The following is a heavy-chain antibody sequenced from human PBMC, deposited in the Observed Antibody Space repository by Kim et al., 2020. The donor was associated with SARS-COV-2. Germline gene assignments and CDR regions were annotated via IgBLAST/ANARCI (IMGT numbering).Heavy chain of an antibody. CDR2: TSVYNDNT. V-gene: IGHV1-18*01. Sequence: ASVKVSCKASGYIFTTYGISWVRQAPGQGLEWVGWTSVYNDNTNYAQKLQGRVTITTDTSTSTTYMELRSLISDDTAVYYCARGGTGAGMDVWGQGTTVT. D-gene: IGHD7-27*01. CDR3: ARGGTGAGMDV. J-gene: IGHJ6*02. CDR1: GYIFTTYG.